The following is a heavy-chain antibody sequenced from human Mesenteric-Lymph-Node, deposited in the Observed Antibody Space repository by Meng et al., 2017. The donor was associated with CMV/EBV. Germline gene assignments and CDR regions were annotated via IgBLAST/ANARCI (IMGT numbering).Heavy chain of an antibody. CDR2: ISSNYI. CDR3: ARHRRQLVTPFDY. V-gene: IGHV3-21*01. Sequence: GESLKISCAASGFTFSSYGMNWVRQAPGKGLEWVSSISSNYIYYADSVKGRFTISRDNARNSLYLQMDSLRAEDTAVYYCARHRRQLVTPFDYWGQGTLVTVSS. J-gene: IGHJ4*02. D-gene: IGHD6-6*01. CDR1: GFTFSSYG.